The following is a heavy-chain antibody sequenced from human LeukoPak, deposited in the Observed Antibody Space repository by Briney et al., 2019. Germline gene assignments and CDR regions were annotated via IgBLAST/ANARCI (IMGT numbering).Heavy chain of an antibody. D-gene: IGHD5-18*01. CDR1: GFTFSSYS. V-gene: IGHV3-21*01. Sequence: GGSLRLSCAASGFTFSSYSMNWVRQAPGKGLEWGSSISSSSSYIYYADSVKGRFTISRDNAKNSLYLQMNSLRAEDTAVYYCARDDVDTAMGTGLDYWGQGTLVTVSS. CDR2: ISSSSSYI. CDR3: ARDDVDTAMGTGLDY. J-gene: IGHJ4*02.